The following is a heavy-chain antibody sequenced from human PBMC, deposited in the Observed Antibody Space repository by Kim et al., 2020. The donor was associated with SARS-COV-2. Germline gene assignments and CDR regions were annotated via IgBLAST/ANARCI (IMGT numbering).Heavy chain of an antibody. CDR2: ISYDGSNK. CDR1: GFTFTSYA. J-gene: IGHJ4*02. D-gene: IGHD2-2*01. Sequence: GGSLRLSCAASGFTFTSYAMHWVRQAPGKGLEWVAVISYDGSNKYYADSVKGRFTISRDNSKNTLYLQMNSLRPEDTAVYYCARDDSILGYCSTTSCQFFDYWGQGTLVTVSS. CDR3: ARDDSILGYCSTTSCQFFDY. V-gene: IGHV3-30-3*01.